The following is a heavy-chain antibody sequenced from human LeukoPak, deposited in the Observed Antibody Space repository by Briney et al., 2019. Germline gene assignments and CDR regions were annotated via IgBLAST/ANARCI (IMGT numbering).Heavy chain of an antibody. J-gene: IGHJ4*02. Sequence: GGSLRLSCAASGFTFSSYAMSWVRQAPGKGLEWVSTISSNGGSSHYADSVQGRFTISRDDSKNTLYLQMNSLRAEDTAVYYCEMTTDYWGQGTLVTVSS. CDR1: GFTFSSYA. CDR2: ISSNGGSS. CDR3: EMTTDY. D-gene: IGHD4-17*01. V-gene: IGHV3-23*01.